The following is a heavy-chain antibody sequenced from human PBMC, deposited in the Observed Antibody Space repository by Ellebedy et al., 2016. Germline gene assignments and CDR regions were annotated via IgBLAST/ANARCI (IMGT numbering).Heavy chain of an antibody. J-gene: IGHJ3*02. CDR3: AKDRTYDPHAFDI. CDR2: ISSSGSTI. V-gene: IGHV3-48*04. Sequence: GESLKISCAASGFTFNNYWMNWVRQAPGKGLEWVSYISSSGSTIYYADSVKGRFTISRDNAKNSLYLQMNSLRAEDTALYYCAKDRTYDPHAFDIWGQGTMVTVSS. CDR1: GFTFNNYW. D-gene: IGHD3-22*01.